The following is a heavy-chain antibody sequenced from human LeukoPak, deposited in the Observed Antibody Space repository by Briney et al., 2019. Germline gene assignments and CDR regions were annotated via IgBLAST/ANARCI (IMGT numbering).Heavy chain of an antibody. D-gene: IGHD3-16*01. CDR1: GGSFSGYY. CDR3: ARKGLRRRFDY. V-gene: IGHV4-34*01. Sequence: PSETLSLTCAVYGGSFSGYYWSWIRQPPGKGPEWIGEINHSGSTNYNPSLKSRVTISVDTSKNQFSLKLSSVTAADTAVYYCARKGLRRRFDYWGQGTLVTVSS. J-gene: IGHJ4*02. CDR2: INHSGST.